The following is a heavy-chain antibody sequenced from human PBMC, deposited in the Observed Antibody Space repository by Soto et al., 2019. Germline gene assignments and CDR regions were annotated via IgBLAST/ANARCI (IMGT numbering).Heavy chain of an antibody. V-gene: IGHV3-48*02. CDR1: GFTFSSYS. CDR2: ISSSSSTI. D-gene: IGHD1-1*01. Sequence: GGSLRLSCAASGFTFSSYSMNWVRQAPGKGLEWVSYISSSSSTIYYADSVKGRFTISRDNAKNSLYLRMNSLRDEDTAVYYCASPGYDYYYGMDVWGQGTTVTVSS. CDR3: ASPGYDYYYGMDV. J-gene: IGHJ6*02.